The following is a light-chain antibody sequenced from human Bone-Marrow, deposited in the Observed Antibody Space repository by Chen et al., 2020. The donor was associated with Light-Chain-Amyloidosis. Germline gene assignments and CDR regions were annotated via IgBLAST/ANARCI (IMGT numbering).Light chain of an antibody. V-gene: IGKV4-1*01. CDR1: PSVLSSSDNKNY. J-gene: IGKJ1*01. CDR2: WAS. CDR3: QQHYGAPLT. Sequence: DFVMTQSPDSLAVSLGERATINCKSSPSVLSSSDNKNYLAWYQQKPGQPPKLLIYWASTRESGVPDRFSGSGSGTEFILTISSLQAEDVAVYYCQQHYGAPLTFGQGTKVEIK.